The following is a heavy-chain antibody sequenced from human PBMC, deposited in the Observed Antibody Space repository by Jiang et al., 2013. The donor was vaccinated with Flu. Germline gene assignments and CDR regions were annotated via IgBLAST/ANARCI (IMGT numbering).Heavy chain of an antibody. CDR2: ISAYNGNT. CDR3: ARDPLVMVQGAVKVYYYYYGMDV. Sequence: SGAEVKKPGASVKVSCKASGYTFTSYGISWVRQAPGQGLEWMGWISAYNGNTNYAQKLQGRVTMTTDTSTSTAYMELRSLRSDDTAVYYCARDPLVMVQGAVKVYYYYYGMDVWGQGTTVTVSS. J-gene: IGHJ6*02. CDR1: GYTFTSYG. D-gene: IGHD3-10*01. V-gene: IGHV1-18*01.